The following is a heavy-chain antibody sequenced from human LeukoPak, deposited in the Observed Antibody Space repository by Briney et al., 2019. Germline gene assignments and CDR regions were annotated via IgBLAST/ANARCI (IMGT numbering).Heavy chain of an antibody. CDR2: INPNSGGT. Sequence: ASVKVSCKASGFTFTSSAMQWVRQARGQRLEWMGWINPNSGGTNYAQKFQGRVTMTRDTSISTAYMELSRLRSDDTAVYYCARADYDILTGPAYYYYMDVWGKGTTVTISS. V-gene: IGHV1-2*02. D-gene: IGHD3-9*01. J-gene: IGHJ6*03. CDR3: ARADYDILTGPAYYYYMDV. CDR1: GFTFTSSA.